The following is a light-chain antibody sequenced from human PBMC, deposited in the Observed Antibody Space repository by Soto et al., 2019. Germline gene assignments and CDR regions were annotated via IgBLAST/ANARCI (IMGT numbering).Light chain of an antibody. CDR3: HQYGSSPT. Sequence: EIVLTQSPGTLSLSPGERATLSCRASQSVSKNYLAWYQQKPGQAPRVLIYSASNRATGIPDRFSGSGSGTDLTLTISRLEPEDFAVYYCHQYGSSPTFGQGTKVEIK. CDR1: QSVSKNY. CDR2: SAS. V-gene: IGKV3-20*01. J-gene: IGKJ1*01.